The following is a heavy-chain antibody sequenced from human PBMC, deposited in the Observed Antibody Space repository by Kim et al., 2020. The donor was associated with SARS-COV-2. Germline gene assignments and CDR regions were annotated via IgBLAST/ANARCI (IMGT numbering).Heavy chain of an antibody. Sequence: GGSLRLSCAASGFTFSSYAMHWARQAPGKGLEWVAIIWKAGINKYYADSGKGRFTISRDNSKNTVYLQMNSLRVEDTAVYYCGRDIISGGGSDYWGQGTLVTVSS. CDR3: GRDIISGGGSDY. D-gene: IGHD2-15*01. CDR2: IWKAGINK. CDR1: GFTFSSYA. V-gene: IGHV3-33*01. J-gene: IGHJ4*02.